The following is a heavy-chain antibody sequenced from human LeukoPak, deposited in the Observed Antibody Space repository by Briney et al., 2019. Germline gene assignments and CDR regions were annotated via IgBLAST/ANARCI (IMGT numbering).Heavy chain of an antibody. V-gene: IGHV3-23*01. CDR2: ISSSGDKT. J-gene: IGHJ1*01. Sequence: SGGSLRLSCAASGFTFSTYAMAWVRQVSGKGLEWVSSISSSGDKTYYADSVRGRFTISRDNSKNTLYLQMNSLRVEDTALYYCAKGPYYDSTEYFRPWGQGTLVTVSS. CDR3: AKGPYYDSTEYFRP. D-gene: IGHD3-22*01. CDR1: GFTFSTYA.